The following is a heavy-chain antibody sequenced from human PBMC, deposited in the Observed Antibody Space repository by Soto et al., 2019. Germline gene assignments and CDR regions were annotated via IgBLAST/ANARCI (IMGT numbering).Heavy chain of an antibody. D-gene: IGHD2-15*01. J-gene: IGHJ5*02. Sequence: SGPTLVNPTQTLTLTCTFSGFSLSTSGVGVGRIRQPPGKALEWLALIYWNDDLRYSPSLKSRLTITKYTSKNQVVLTMTNMDTVDTATYFCAHSAEGYCSGSSCLSWFDPWGQGTLVTVSS. CDR3: AHSAEGYCSGSSCLSWFDP. CDR1: GFSLSTSGVG. CDR2: IYWNDDL. V-gene: IGHV2-5*01.